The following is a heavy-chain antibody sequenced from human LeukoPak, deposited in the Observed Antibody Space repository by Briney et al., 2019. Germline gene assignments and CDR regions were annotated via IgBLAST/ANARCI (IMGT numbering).Heavy chain of an antibody. CDR2: IKQDGSEK. Sequence: GGSLRLSCAASGFTFSSYWMSWVRQAPGKGLEGVANIKQDGSEKYYVDSVKGRFTISRDNAKNSLYLQMNSLRAEDTAVYYCARDMAEEAFDIWGQGTMVTVSS. V-gene: IGHV3-7*01. CDR3: ARDMAEEAFDI. J-gene: IGHJ3*02. D-gene: IGHD3-10*01. CDR1: GFTFSSYW.